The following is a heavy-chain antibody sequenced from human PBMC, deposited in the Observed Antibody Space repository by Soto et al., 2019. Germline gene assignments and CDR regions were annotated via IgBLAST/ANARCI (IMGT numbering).Heavy chain of an antibody. D-gene: IGHD5-12*01. CDR1: GFTFSIYG. CDR2: ISYDGSNK. Sequence: SLRLSCAASGFTFSIYGMHWVRQAPGKGLEWVAVISYDGSNKYYADSVKGRFTISRDNSKNTLYLQMNSLGAEDTAVYYCAKVKGGYNTDYYYYGMDVWGQGTTVTVSS. J-gene: IGHJ6*02. V-gene: IGHV3-30*18. CDR3: AKVKGGYNTDYYYYGMDV.